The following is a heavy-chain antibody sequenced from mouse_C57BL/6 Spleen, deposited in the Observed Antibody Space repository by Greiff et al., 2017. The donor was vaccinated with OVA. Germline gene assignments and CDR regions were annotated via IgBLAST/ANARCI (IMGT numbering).Heavy chain of an antibody. J-gene: IGHJ2*01. V-gene: IGHV1-4*01. CDR1: GYTFTSYT. Sequence: QVQLQQSGAELARPGASVKMSCKASGYTFTSYTMHWVKQRPGQGLEWIGYINPSSGYTKYNQKFKDKATLTADKSSSTAYMQRSSLTSEDSAVYYCARYGLTGFDYWGQGTTLTVSS. CDR3: ARYGLTGFDY. D-gene: IGHD4-1*01. CDR2: INPSSGYT.